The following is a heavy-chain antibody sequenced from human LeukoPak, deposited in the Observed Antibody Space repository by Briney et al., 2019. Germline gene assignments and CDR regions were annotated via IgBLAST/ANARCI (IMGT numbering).Heavy chain of an antibody. CDR2: INSDGSST. D-gene: IGHD6-19*01. J-gene: IGHJ4*02. Sequence: GGSLRLSCAASGFTFSSYWMHWVRQAPGEGLVWVSRINSDGSSTSYADSVKGRFTISRDNAKNTLYLQMNSLRAEDTAVYYCARGGAVAGLDYWGQGTLVTVSS. V-gene: IGHV3-74*01. CDR3: ARGGAVAGLDY. CDR1: GFTFSSYW.